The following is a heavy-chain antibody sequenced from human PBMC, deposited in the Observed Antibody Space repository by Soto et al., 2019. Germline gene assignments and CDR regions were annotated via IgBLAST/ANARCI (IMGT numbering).Heavy chain of an antibody. D-gene: IGHD3-10*01. J-gene: IGHJ4*02. Sequence: GASVKVSCKASGYTFTIYAIHCVVQAPGQSLDGMGCVDTGNGNTKYSQKFQGRVTITADKSTSTAYMELSSLRSEDTAVYYCAGEGGLGTYFDYWGQGALVTVSS. V-gene: IGHV1-3*04. CDR2: VDTGNGNT. CDR1: GYTFTIYA. CDR3: AGEGGLGTYFDY.